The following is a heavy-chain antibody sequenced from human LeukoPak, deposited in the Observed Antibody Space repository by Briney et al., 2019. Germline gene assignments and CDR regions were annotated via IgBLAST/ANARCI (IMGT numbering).Heavy chain of an antibody. CDR2: ISAYNGNT. D-gene: IGHD3-10*01. J-gene: IGHJ4*02. V-gene: IGHV1-18*01. Sequence: GASVKVSCKASGYTFTSYGISWVRQAPGQGLEWMGWISAYNGNTNYAQKLQGRVTMTTDTSTSTAYMELRSLRSDDTAVYYCARDLFYGSGSYYPYYFDYWGQGTLVTVSS. CDR1: GYTFTSYG. CDR3: ARDLFYGSGSYYPYYFDY.